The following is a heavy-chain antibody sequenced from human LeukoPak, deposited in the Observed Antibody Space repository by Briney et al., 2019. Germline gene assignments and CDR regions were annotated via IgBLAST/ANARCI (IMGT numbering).Heavy chain of an antibody. CDR3: ARDVGSFDYVY. Sequence: PSETLSLTCAVYGGSFSGYYWSWIRQPPGKGLEWIGEINHSGSTNYNPSLKSRVTISVDASKNQFSLKLSSVTAADTAVYYCARDVGSFDYVYWGQGTLVTVSS. J-gene: IGHJ4*02. CDR2: INHSGST. CDR1: GGSFSGYY. V-gene: IGHV4-34*01.